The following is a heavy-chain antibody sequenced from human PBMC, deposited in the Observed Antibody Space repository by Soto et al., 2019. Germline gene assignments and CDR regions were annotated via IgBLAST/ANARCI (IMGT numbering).Heavy chain of an antibody. J-gene: IGHJ6*02. D-gene: IGHD2-2*01. CDR2: INHSGST. CDR1: GGSFSGYY. Sequence: SETLSLTCAVYGGSFSGYYWSWIRQPPGKGLEWIGEINHSGSTNYNPSLKSRVTISVDTSKNQFSLKLSSVTAADTAVYYCARDGIVVVPAARYYYYGMDVWGQGTTVTVSS. CDR3: ARDGIVVVPAARYYYYGMDV. V-gene: IGHV4-34*01.